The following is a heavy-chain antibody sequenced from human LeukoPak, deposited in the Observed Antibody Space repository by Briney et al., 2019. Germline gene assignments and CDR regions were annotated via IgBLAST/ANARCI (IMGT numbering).Heavy chain of an antibody. CDR1: GFTFSSYA. J-gene: IGHJ4*02. CDR2: ISYDGSSK. Sequence: GRSLRLSCAASGFTFSSYAMHWVRQAPGKGLEWVAVISYDGSSKYNADSVKGRFTISRDNSKNTLYLQMNSLRAEDTAVYYCARGGGRWLQLIFDYWGQGTLVIVSS. D-gene: IGHD5-24*01. CDR3: ARGGGRWLQLIFDY. V-gene: IGHV3-30-3*01.